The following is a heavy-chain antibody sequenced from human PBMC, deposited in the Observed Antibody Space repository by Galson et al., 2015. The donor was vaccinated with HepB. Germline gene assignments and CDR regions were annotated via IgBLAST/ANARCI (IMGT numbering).Heavy chain of an antibody. CDR3: ATIGSGWPYYFDY. CDR2: FDPEDGET. CDR1: GYTLTELS. J-gene: IGHJ4*02. Sequence: SVKVSCKVSGYTLTELSMHWVRQAPGKGLEWMGGFDPEDGETIYAQKFQGRVTMTEDTSTDTAYMELSSLRSEDTAVYYCATIGSGWPYYFDYWGQGTLVTVSS. D-gene: IGHD6-19*01. V-gene: IGHV1-24*01.